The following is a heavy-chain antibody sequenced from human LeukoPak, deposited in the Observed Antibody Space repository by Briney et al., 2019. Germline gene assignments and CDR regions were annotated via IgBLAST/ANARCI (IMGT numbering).Heavy chain of an antibody. V-gene: IGHV4-59*08. Sequence: SETLSLACTVSGGSIRNYYWSWIRQPPGKGLELIGSIHHSESTNYNPSLKSRVTIFIDTSKSQFSLKLSSVTAADTAVYYCARQHYYYGMDVWGQGTTATVSS. CDR3: ARQHYYYGMDV. CDR2: IHHSEST. J-gene: IGHJ6*02. CDR1: GGSIRNYY.